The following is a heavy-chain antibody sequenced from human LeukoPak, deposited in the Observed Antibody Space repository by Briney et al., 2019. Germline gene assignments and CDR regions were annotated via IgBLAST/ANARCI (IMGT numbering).Heavy chain of an antibody. CDR2: IYPGDSGV. V-gene: IGHV5-51*01. J-gene: IGHJ3*02. CDR1: GYTSYTYW. D-gene: IGHD7-27*01. CDR3: ASRCTGALRGAYDM. Sequence: GESLKISCQISGYTSYTYWIAWVRQRPGKGLEWMGVIYPGDSGVKYSPSFGDLVTISADKFTDTAYLQWRSLRASDTAIYYCASRCTGALRGAYDMWGLGTTVTVSS.